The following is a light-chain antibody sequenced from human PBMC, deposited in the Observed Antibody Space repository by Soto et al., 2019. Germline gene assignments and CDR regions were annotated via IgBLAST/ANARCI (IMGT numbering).Light chain of an antibody. Sequence: QSALTQPASVSGSPGQSITISCTGTSGDVGAYDFVSWYQQHPGKAPRLMIYDVSNRPAGASNRFSGSKSGSTASLTISTLQAEDEADYYCSSFTNTYSYGFGTGTKLTVL. CDR1: SGDVGAYDF. V-gene: IGLV2-14*01. CDR2: DVS. J-gene: IGLJ1*01. CDR3: SSFTNTYSYG.